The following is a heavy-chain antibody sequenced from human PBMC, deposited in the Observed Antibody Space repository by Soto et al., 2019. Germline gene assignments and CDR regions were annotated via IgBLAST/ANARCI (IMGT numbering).Heavy chain of an antibody. V-gene: IGHV1-69*01. CDR1: GGTFSNHA. J-gene: IGHJ4*02. CDR2: IVPIFGTA. D-gene: IGHD2-2*02. Sequence: QVQLVQSGAEVKKPGSSVKVSCKASGGTFSNHAINWVRQAPGQGLEWMGGIVPIFGTANYAQKFQGRVTITADESTGTAYMELSSLRSEDTALYYCARWAGYCTSASCYTPLGYWGQGTLVTVSS. CDR3: ARWAGYCTSASCYTPLGY.